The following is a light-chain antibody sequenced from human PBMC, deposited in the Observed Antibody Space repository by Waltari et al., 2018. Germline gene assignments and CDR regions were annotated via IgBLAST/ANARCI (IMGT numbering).Light chain of an antibody. CDR2: EVR. CDR1: SSDVGSYTL. Sequence: QSALTQPASVSGSPGQSITISCTGTSSDVGSYTLVSWYQQHPDKAPKLMIYEVRNRPSGVSDRFSGSKSGNTASLTISGLQAEDEADYYCCSYAGSDTFVVLGGGTKLTVL. J-gene: IGLJ2*01. CDR3: CSYAGSDTFVV. V-gene: IGLV2-23*02.